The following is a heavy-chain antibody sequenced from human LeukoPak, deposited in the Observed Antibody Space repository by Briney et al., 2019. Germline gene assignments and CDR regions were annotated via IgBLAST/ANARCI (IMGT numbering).Heavy chain of an antibody. CDR1: GFTVSSNY. Sequence: GGSLRLSCAASGFTVSSNYMSWVRQAPGKGLEWVSIIYSGGSTSYADSVKGRFTISRDNAKNTLYLQMNSLRAEDTAVYYCARDPWFGDYYMDVWGKGTTVTISS. D-gene: IGHD3-10*01. V-gene: IGHV3-53*01. CDR3: ARDPWFGDYYMDV. J-gene: IGHJ6*03. CDR2: IYSGGST.